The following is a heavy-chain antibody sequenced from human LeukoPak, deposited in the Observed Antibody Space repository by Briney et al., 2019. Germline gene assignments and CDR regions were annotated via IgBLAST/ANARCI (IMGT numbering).Heavy chain of an antibody. D-gene: IGHD6-25*01. V-gene: IGHV3-74*01. CDR2: IKSDGSSA. Sequence: PGGSLRLSCAASGFTFSMYYMHWVRQAPGKGLVWVSYIKSDGSSANYADSVRGRFTISRDNAKNTVDLQMSSLRAEDTAVYYCVRVSEQRPFDLWGQGTLVAVSS. J-gene: IGHJ5*02. CDR3: VRVSEQRPFDL. CDR1: GFTFSMYY.